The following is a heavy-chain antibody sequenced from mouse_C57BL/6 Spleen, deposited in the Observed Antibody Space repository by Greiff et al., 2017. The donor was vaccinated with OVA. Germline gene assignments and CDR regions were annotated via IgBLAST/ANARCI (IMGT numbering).Heavy chain of an antibody. D-gene: IGHD2-1*01. CDR1: GYSITSGYY. J-gene: IGHJ3*01. CDR2: ISYDGSN. CDR3: AREGGNYGWFAY. V-gene: IGHV3-6*01. Sequence: EVKLVESGPGLVKPSQSLSLTCSVTGYSITSGYYWNWIRQFPGNKLEWMGYISYDGSNNYNPSLKNRISITRDTSKNQFFLKLNSVTTEDTATYYCAREGGNYGWFAYWGQGTLVTVSA.